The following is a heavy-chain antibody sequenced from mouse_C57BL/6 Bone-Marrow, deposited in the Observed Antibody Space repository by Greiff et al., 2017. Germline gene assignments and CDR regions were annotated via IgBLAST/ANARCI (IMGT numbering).Heavy chain of an antibody. D-gene: IGHD1-1*01. J-gene: IGHJ2*01. CDR3: TYITTVNYFDY. Sequence: VQLQQSGPELVKPGASVKISCKASGYSFTDYNMNWVKQSNGKSLEWIGVINPNYGTTSYNQKFKGKAILTADKSSSTAYMELRSLTSEDSAVYYCTYITTVNYFDYWGQGTTLTVSS. CDR1: GYSFTDYN. V-gene: IGHV1-39*01. CDR2: INPNYGTT.